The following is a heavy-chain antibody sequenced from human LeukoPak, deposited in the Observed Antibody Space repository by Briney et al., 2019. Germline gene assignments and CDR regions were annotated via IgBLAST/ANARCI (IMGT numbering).Heavy chain of an antibody. J-gene: IGHJ4*02. CDR2: ISSSSSYI. D-gene: IGHD1-26*01. CDR1: GFTFSSYS. CDR3: AKDFRIVGAGGYYFDY. V-gene: IGHV3-21*01. Sequence: GGSLRLSCAASGFTFSSYSMNWVRQAPGKGLEWVSSISSSSSYIYYADSVKGRFTISRDNAKNSLYLQMNSLRAEDTAVYYCAKDFRIVGAGGYYFDYWGQGTLVTVSS.